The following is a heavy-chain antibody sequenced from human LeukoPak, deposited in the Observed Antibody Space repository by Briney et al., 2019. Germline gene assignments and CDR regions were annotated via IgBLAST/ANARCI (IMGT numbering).Heavy chain of an antibody. CDR2: ISDSGTST. CDR3: TKGVSGYGSGRPFDY. Sequence: GGSLRLSCAASGFTFSSYAMIWVRQPPGKGLEWVLLISDSGTSTYYPDSVKGRFTISRDNSKNTVYLQMSSLRVEGTAVYYCTKGVSGYGSGRPFDYWGQGTLVTVSS. D-gene: IGHD3-10*01. V-gene: IGHV3-23*01. CDR1: GFTFSSYA. J-gene: IGHJ4*02.